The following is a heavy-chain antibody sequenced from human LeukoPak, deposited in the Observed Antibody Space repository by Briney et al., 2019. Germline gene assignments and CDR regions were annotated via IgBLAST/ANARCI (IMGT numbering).Heavy chain of an antibody. J-gene: IGHJ4*02. D-gene: IGHD5-18*01. CDR2: INPSGGST. CDR1: GYTFTSYY. V-gene: IGHV1-46*01. CDR3: ARGTAMVTPDY. Sequence: ASVKVSCKASGYTFTSYYIHWVRQAPGQGLEWMGIINPSGGSTNYAQKFQGRVTMTRDTATSTVYMELRSLRSEDTAVYYCARGTAMVTPDYWGQGTLVTVSS.